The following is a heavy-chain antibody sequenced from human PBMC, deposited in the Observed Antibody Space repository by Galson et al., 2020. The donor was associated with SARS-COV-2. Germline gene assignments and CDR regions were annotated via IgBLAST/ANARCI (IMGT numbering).Heavy chain of an antibody. CDR3: ARDRGIAVAGYYYYYGMDV. Sequence: SEILSLTCTVSGGSVSSGSYYWSWIRQPPGKGLEWLGYIYYSGSTNYNPSLKSRVTISVDTSKNQFSLKLSSVTAADTAVYYCARDRGIAVAGYYYYYGMDVWGQGTTVTVSS. V-gene: IGHV4-61*01. CDR1: GGSVSSGSYY. J-gene: IGHJ6*02. CDR2: IYYSGST. D-gene: IGHD6-19*01.